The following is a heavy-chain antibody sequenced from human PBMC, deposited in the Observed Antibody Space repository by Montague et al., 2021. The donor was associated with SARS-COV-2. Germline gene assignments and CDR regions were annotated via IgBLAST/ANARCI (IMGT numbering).Heavy chain of an antibody. D-gene: IGHD3-22*01. CDR2: INHGGIT. J-gene: IGHJ4*02. Sequence: SETLSLTCAVYGGPFNDYYWSWIRQPPGKGLEWIGEINHGGITNYSPSPKSRVTISADTSKNQFSLKLKSVTAADTANYYCARGHQGVAMIVVVMIGAEYYFDYWGQGSLVTFSS. CDR3: ARGHQGVAMIVVVMIGAEYYFDY. CDR1: GGPFNDYY. V-gene: IGHV4-34*01.